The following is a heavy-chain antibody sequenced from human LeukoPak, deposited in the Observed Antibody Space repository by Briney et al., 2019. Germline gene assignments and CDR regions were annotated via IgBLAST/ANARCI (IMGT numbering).Heavy chain of an antibody. CDR1: GGTFSSYA. CDR2: IIPILGIA. J-gene: IGHJ4*02. Sequence: ASVKVSCKASGGTFSSYAISWVRQAPGQGLEWMGRIIPILGIANYAQKFQGRVTITADKSTSTAYMELSSLRSEDTAVYYCAAGSGWYRFDYWGQGTLVTVSS. D-gene: IGHD6-19*01. CDR3: AAGSGWYRFDY. V-gene: IGHV1-69*04.